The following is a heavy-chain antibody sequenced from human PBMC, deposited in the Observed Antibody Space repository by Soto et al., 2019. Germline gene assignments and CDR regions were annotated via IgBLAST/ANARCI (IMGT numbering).Heavy chain of an antibody. Sequence: GGSLRLSCAASGFTFSTYAMQWVRQAPGKGLEWVAVISYDGSNKYYADSVKGRFTISRDNSKNTLHLQMNSLRAEDTAVYYCARDRPSPYCSSTSCSSYFDYWGQGTLVTAPQ. V-gene: IGHV3-30-3*01. CDR2: ISYDGSNK. CDR1: GFTFSTYA. J-gene: IGHJ4*02. D-gene: IGHD2-2*01. CDR3: ARDRPSPYCSSTSCSSYFDY.